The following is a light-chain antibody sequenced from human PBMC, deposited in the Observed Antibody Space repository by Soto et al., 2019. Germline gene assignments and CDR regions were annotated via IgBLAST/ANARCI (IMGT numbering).Light chain of an antibody. Sequence: EIVLTQSPGTLSLSPGERATLSCRASQSVSSNYLAWYQQRPGQAPRLLIHDASTRATGISDRFSGSGSATDFTLTISRLEPEDFAVYYCQQYGSSPRFGQGTKVEIK. CDR1: QSVSSNY. CDR2: DAS. CDR3: QQYGSSPR. V-gene: IGKV3-20*01. J-gene: IGKJ1*01.